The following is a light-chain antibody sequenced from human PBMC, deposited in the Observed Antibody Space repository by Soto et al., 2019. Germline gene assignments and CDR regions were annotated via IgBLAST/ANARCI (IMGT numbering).Light chain of an antibody. V-gene: IGKV3-20*01. CDR3: QQYNSYPIT. J-gene: IGKJ5*01. CDR2: AAS. CDR1: QTVSSSF. Sequence: DIVMTQSPATLSLSPGERATLSCSGSQTVSSSFLAWYQQTPGQAPRLIIYAASSRATGIPDRFSGSGSGTDCTLTISRLEPEDVATYYCQQYNSYPITLGQGTRLEIK.